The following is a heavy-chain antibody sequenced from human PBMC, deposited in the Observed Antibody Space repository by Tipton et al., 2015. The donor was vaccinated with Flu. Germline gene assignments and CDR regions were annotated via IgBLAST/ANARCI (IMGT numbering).Heavy chain of an antibody. CDR1: GFIFSSSE. D-gene: IGHD3-16*01. V-gene: IGHV4-38-2*01. Sequence: LRLSCAASGFIFSSSEMHWVRQAPGRGLEWVGSIYYTGYPYYNSSLKSRLAMSIDTSKKQFSLRLSSVTAADTAVYYCAKVLFGWVESWAQGTLVTVSS. CDR3: AKVLFGWVES. J-gene: IGHJ5*01. CDR2: IYYTGYP.